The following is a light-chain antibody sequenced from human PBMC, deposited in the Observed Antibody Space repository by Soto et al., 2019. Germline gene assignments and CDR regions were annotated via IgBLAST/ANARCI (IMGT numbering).Light chain of an antibody. J-gene: IGLJ2*01. CDR2: STN. CDR1: SGSVSTTYY. CDR3: VLYMGSGISV. Sequence: QTVVTQEPSFSVSPGGTVTLTCGLSSGSVSTTYYPSWYQQTPGQAPRTLIYSTNTRSSGVPDRFSGSILANKAALTITGAQADDESDYYCVLYMGSGISVFGGGTKLTVL. V-gene: IGLV8-61*01.